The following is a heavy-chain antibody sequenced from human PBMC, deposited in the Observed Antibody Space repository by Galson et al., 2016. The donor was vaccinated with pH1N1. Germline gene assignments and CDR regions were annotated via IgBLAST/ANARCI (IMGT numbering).Heavy chain of an antibody. D-gene: IGHD3-10*01. Sequence: PALVKPTQTLTLTCTFSGFSLNTSGMSVSWIRQPPGKALEWLALIDWDDDKDYSTSLKTRLTISKDTSKNQVVLTMTNMDPVDTATYFCARWSGESLDGRHTGAFDTWGQGTMVTVSS. V-gene: IGHV2-70*13. CDR2: IDWDDDK. CDR3: ARWSGESLDGRHTGAFDT. J-gene: IGHJ3*02. CDR1: GFSLNTSGMS.